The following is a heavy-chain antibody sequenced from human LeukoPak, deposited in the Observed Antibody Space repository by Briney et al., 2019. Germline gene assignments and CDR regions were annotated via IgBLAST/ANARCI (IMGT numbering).Heavy chain of an antibody. CDR3: ARLSYDFWSGYAYGGFDF. V-gene: IGHV3-30*03. CDR2: ISYDGSYT. D-gene: IGHD3-3*01. CDR1: GFSFDSYG. Sequence: PGRSLRLSCEVSGFSFDSYGMHWLRQAPGKGLEWVAVISYDGSYTYYADSVKGRFTISRDNAKKSLYLQMNSLRVEDTAVYYCARLSYDFWSGYAYGGFDFWGQGTLVTVS. J-gene: IGHJ4*02.